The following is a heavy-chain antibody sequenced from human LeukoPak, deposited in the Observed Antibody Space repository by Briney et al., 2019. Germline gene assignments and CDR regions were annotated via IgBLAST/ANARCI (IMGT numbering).Heavy chain of an antibody. CDR3: ARADSTDGFDI. Sequence: GGSLRLSCAASGFTFSSYWMSWVRQAPGKGLEWVSYIGSSGTTVYYADSVKGRFAISRDNANSSLYLEINSLRADDSALYYCARADSTDGFDIWGHGTMVTVSS. CDR2: IGSSGTTV. D-gene: IGHD3/OR15-3a*01. J-gene: IGHJ3*02. CDR1: GFTFSSYW. V-gene: IGHV3-48*04.